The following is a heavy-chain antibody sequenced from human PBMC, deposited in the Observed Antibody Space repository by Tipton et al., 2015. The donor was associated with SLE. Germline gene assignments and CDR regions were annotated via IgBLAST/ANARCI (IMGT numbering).Heavy chain of an antibody. V-gene: IGHV4-59*12. Sequence: TLSLTCAVYGGSFSGYYWSWIRQPPGEGLEWIGYIYYREGTNYSPSLKSRVTISADTSKNQFSLMLSSVTAADTAVYYCAREGAEKVRTSYYYYMDVWGKGTTVTISS. CDR1: GGSFSGYY. D-gene: IGHD3-10*01. J-gene: IGHJ6*03. CDR2: IYYREGT. CDR3: AREGAEKVRTSYYYYMDV.